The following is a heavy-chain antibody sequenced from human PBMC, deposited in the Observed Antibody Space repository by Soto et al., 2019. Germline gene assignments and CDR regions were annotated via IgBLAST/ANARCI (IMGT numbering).Heavy chain of an antibody. V-gene: IGHV1-2*02. J-gene: IGHJ6*02. CDR3: ARDPRPPSGWLGFWEYGMDV. CDR2: VNPDNGGT. D-gene: IGHD3-3*01. CDR1: GYTFTGNY. Sequence: ASVKVYCKASGYTFTGNYIHWVRQAPAQGLEWMGWVNPDNGGTTSAEKFQGRVTMTRDTSVTTAYMELYRLTSDDTAVYYCARDPRPPSGWLGFWEYGMDVWGQGTTVTVSS.